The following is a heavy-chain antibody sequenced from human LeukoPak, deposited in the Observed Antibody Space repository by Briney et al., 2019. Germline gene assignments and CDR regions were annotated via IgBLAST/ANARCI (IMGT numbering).Heavy chain of an antibody. J-gene: IGHJ4*02. CDR3: ARLASWLNPDY. CDR1: GGSISSSSYY. CDR2: IYYSGST. V-gene: IGHV4-39*01. Sequence: SETLSLTCTVSGGSISSSSYYWGWIRQPPGKGLEWIGSIYYSGSTYYNPSLKSRVTISVDTSKNQFSLKLSSVAAADTAVYHCARLASWLNPDYWGQGTLVTVSS. D-gene: IGHD5-24*01.